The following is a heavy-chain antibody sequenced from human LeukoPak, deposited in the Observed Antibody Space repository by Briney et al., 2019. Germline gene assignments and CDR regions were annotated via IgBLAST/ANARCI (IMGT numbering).Heavy chain of an antibody. V-gene: IGHV3-53*01. CDR2: IYSGGAT. CDR1: GFTVSSNY. CDR3: AREWPNTYWFDP. J-gene: IGHJ5*02. Sequence: PGGSLRLSCAASGFTVSSNYMSWVRQAPGKGLEWVSVIYSGGATFYADSVKGRFTISRDDSKNTLYLQMNSLRAEDTAVYYCAREWPNTYWFDPWGQGTLVAVSS. D-gene: IGHD1/OR15-1a*01.